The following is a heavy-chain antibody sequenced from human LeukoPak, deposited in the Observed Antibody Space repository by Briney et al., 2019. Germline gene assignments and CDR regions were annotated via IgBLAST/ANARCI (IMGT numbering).Heavy chain of an antibody. CDR3: ARDRSGYTFDD. Sequence: SETLSLTCAVYGGSFSRYSWSWIRQPPGKGLEWIGEINHSGSTNYNPSLKGRVTISVDTSKNQFSLKLRSVTAADTAVYYCARDRSGYTFDDWAREPRSPSPQ. J-gene: IGHJ4*02. CDR1: GGSFSRYS. CDR2: INHSGST. D-gene: IGHD5-18*01. V-gene: IGHV4-34*01.